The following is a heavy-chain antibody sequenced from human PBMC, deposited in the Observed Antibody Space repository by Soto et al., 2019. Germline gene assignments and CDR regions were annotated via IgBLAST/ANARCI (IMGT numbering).Heavy chain of an antibody. CDR1: GDSIGTGGYY. D-gene: IGHD3-22*01. V-gene: IGHV4-31*03. CDR2: IHYSGNT. Sequence: QVKLQESGPGLVKPSQTLSLTCTVSGDSIGTGGYYWDWIRQHPGKGPERIGYIHYSGNTYYNPALKSRLTMSLATSKNQFSLPLSSVTAADTAVFYCATNHDDISGRPPLLFDSWGQGTLVTVPS. CDR3: ATNHDDISGRPPLLFDS. J-gene: IGHJ4*02.